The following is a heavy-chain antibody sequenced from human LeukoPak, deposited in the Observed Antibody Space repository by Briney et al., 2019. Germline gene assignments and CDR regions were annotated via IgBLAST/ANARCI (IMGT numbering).Heavy chain of an antibody. V-gene: IGHV4-30-4*02. J-gene: IGHJ4*02. CDR3: ARGDSSSWSFKI. Sequence: SDTLSLTCTVSGDSISSGDYYWSWLRQPPGEGLEWIGYIYYSGSTYYNPSLKSRVTLSVDTSKIHFSLRLTSVTAADTAVYYCARGDSSSWSFKIWGQGTLVTVSS. CDR2: IYYSGST. CDR1: GDSISSGDYY. D-gene: IGHD6-13*01.